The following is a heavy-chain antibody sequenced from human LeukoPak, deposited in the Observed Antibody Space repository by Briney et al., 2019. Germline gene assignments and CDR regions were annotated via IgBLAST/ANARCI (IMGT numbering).Heavy chain of an antibody. J-gene: IGHJ5*02. CDR3: ARSLINSGSYVFRS. CDR2: IIPTLGIA. CDR1: GGTFSSYA. V-gene: IGHV1-69*04. D-gene: IGHD1-26*01. Sequence: SVKVSCKASGGTFSSYAISWVRQAPGQGLEWMGRIIPTLGIANYAQKFQGRVTITADKSTSTAYMELSSLRSEDTAVYYCARSLINSGSYVFRSWGQGTLVTVSS.